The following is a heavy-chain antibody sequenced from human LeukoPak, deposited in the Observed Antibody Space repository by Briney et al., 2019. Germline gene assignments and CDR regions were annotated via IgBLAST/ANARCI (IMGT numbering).Heavy chain of an antibody. CDR3: ARDKPSGCYAGFDY. CDR1: GFTLSDFR. D-gene: IGHD6-19*01. V-gene: IGHV3-21*01. Sequence: GGSLRISCTASGFTLSDFRMNWVRQAPGKGLEWVSVIGRSDTYIYYADSVKGRFTISRDNAKNSLYLQMNSLRAEDTAVYYCARDKPSGCYAGFDYWGQGTLVTVSS. J-gene: IGHJ4*02. CDR2: IGRSDTYI.